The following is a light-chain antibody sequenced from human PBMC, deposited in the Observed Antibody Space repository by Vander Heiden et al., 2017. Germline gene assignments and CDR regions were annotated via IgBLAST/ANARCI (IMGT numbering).Light chain of an antibody. Sequence: DIQMTQSPSSLSASVGDRVTITCRASQDISINLAWFQQKPGKAPKTLIYCASGLQCGVPSRFSGSGSGTDFTLTISSLQPEDFATYYCQQYNSYPRTFGQGTKLDIK. CDR1: QDISIN. J-gene: IGKJ2*01. V-gene: IGKV1-16*01. CDR2: CAS. CDR3: QQYNSYPRT.